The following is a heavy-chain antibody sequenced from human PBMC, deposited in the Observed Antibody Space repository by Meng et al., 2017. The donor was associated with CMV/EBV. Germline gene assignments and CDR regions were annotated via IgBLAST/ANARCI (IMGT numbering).Heavy chain of an antibody. J-gene: IGHJ4*02. D-gene: IGHD1-14*01. CDR1: GGSISSGDYY. Sequence: QVQLQESRPRLVKPSQTLSLTCTVSGGSISSGDYYWSWIRQPPGKGLEWIGYIYYSGSTYYNPSLKSRVTISVDTSKNQFSLKLSSVTAADTAVYYCARVTSRVAGAFDYWGQGTLVTVSS. V-gene: IGHV4-30-4*08. CDR2: IYYSGST. CDR3: ARVTSRVAGAFDY.